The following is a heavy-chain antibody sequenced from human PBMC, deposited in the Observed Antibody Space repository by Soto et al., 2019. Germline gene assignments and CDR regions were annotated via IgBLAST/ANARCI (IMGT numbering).Heavy chain of an antibody. CDR3: AGSPPYYYGSGIDP. V-gene: IGHV1-3*01. CDR2: INAGNGNT. J-gene: IGHJ5*02. CDR1: GYTKTSYA. Sequence: SVKVSCKDSGYTKTSYAMHWVRQETGQRLEWMGWINAGNGNTKYSQKFQGRVTITRDTSASTAYMELSSLRSEDTAGYYCAGSPPYYYGSGIDPWGQGTLVTVSS. D-gene: IGHD3-10*01.